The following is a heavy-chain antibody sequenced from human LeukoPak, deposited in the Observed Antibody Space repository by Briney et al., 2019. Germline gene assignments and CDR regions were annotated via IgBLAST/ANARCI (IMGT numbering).Heavy chain of an antibody. CDR1: GGTFNSYA. Sequence: ASVKVSCKASGGTFNSYAISWVRQAPGQGLEWMGRIIPIFNTADYAQKFQGRVTITTDESTSTAYMELSSLRSEDTAVYYCARDRDYGSGSDRFDYWGQGTLVTVSS. D-gene: IGHD3-10*01. V-gene: IGHV1-69*05. CDR2: IIPIFNTA. J-gene: IGHJ4*02. CDR3: ARDRDYGSGSDRFDY.